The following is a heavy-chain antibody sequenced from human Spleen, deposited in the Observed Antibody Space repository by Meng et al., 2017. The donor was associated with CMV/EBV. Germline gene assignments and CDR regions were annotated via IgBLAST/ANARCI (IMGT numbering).Heavy chain of an antibody. V-gene: IGHV5-51*01. CDR1: GYSFTSYW. Sequence: GESLKISCKGSGYSFTSYWIGWVRQMPGKGLEWMGIIYPGDSDTRYSPSFQGQVTISADKSISTTYLQWSSLKASDTAIYYCARGGYSSSQDYYYYGMDVWGQGTTVTVSS. CDR2: IYPGDSDT. CDR3: ARGGYSSSQDYYYYGMDV. D-gene: IGHD6-6*01. J-gene: IGHJ6*02.